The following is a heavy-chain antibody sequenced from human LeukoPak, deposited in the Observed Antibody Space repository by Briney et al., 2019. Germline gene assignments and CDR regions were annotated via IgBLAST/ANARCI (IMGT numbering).Heavy chain of an antibody. CDR2: ISSSSSYI. CDR1: GFTFSSYS. V-gene: IGHV3-21*01. CDR3: ARDRGEYSSGWYMDY. Sequence: GGSLRLSCAASGFTFSSYSMNWVRQAPGKGLEWVSSISSSSSYIYYADSVKGRFTISRDNAKNSLHLQMSSLRAEDTAVYYCARDRGEYSSGWYMDYWGQGTLVTVSS. D-gene: IGHD6-19*01. J-gene: IGHJ4*02.